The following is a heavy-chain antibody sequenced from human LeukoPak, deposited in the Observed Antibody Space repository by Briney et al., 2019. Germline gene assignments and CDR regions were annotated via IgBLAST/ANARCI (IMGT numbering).Heavy chain of an antibody. D-gene: IGHD3-3*01. Sequence: ASVKVSCTASRYTFTGYYMHRVRQAPGRGLEWMGRINPNSGGTNYAQKFQGRVTMTRDTSISTAYMELSRLRSDDTAVYYCAREGLEERAFDYWGQGTLVTVSS. CDR3: AREGLEERAFDY. CDR2: INPNSGGT. V-gene: IGHV1-2*06. J-gene: IGHJ4*02. CDR1: RYTFTGYY.